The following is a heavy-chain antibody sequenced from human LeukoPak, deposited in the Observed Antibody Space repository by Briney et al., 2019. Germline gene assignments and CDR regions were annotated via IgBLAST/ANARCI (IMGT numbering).Heavy chain of an antibody. CDR2: INHSGST. CDR3: ARHFKYQLPTLS. D-gene: IGHD2-2*01. CDR1: GGSFSGYY. Sequence: SETLSLTCAVYGGSFSGYYWSWIRQPPGKGLEWVGEINHSGSTNYNPSLKSRVTISVDTSKNQFSLKLSSVTAADTAVYYCARHFKYQLPTLSWGQGTLVTVSS. J-gene: IGHJ5*02. V-gene: IGHV4-34*01.